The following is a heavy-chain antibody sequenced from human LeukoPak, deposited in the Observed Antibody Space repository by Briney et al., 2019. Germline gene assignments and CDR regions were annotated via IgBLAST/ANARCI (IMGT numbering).Heavy chain of an antibody. D-gene: IGHD6-13*01. CDR3: ARDSVSSWTSERYGMDV. Sequence: SETLSLTCAVYGGSFSGYSWSWIRQPPGKGLEWIGYIYHSGSTYYNPSLKSRVTISVDRSKNQFSLKLSSVTAADTAVYYCARDSVSSWTSERYGMDVWGQGTTVTVSS. CDR1: GGSFSGYS. J-gene: IGHJ6*02. CDR2: IYHSGST. V-gene: IGHV4-30-2*01.